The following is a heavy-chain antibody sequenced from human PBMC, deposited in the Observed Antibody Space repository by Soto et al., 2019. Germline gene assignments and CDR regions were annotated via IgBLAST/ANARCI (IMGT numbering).Heavy chain of an antibody. CDR1: GGSISSGDYY. J-gene: IGHJ6*02. CDR2: IYYSGST. CDR3: ARASPVVTDV. D-gene: IGHD5-18*01. V-gene: IGHV4-30-4*01. Sequence: QVQLQESGPGLVKPSQTLSLTCTVSGGSISSGDYYWSWIRQPPGKGLEWNGYIYYSGSTYYNPSLKRQVTIAVATYEHQSSLKLSSVTAAETAVYYCARASPVVTDVWGQGTTVTVSS.